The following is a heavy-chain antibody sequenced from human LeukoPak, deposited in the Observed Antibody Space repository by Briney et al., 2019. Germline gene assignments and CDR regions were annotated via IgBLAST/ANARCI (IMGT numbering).Heavy chain of an antibody. V-gene: IGHV3-23*01. CDR1: GFSFTYNA. J-gene: IGHJ4*02. Sequence: GGSLRLSCAASGFSFTYNAMTWVRQSPGKGLEWVSAISGSGGSTYYADSVKGRFTISRDNSKNTLYLQMNSLRAEDTAVYYCAKGGDFDDYWGQGTLVTVSS. CDR3: AKGGDFDDY. D-gene: IGHD3-9*01. CDR2: ISGSGGST.